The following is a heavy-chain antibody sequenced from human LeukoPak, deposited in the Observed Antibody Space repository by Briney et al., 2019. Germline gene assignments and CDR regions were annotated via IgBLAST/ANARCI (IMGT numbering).Heavy chain of an antibody. D-gene: IGHD3-16*01. CDR2: IFHNGNT. CDR3: ARVGWGNVAAYPNWLDP. Sequence: SETLSLTCTVSGGSISSNSHYWGRIRQPPGTGLEWIANIFHNGNTAYNPSLKRRVTISIDTSQNQLSLRLSSVTAADTAVYYCARVGWGNVAAYPNWLDPWGQGTVVTVSS. CDR1: GGSISSNSHY. J-gene: IGHJ5*02. V-gene: IGHV4-39*07.